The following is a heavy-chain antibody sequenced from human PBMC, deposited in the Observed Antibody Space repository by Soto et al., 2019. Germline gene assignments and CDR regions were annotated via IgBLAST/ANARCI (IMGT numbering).Heavy chain of an antibody. D-gene: IGHD6-19*01. CDR2: IYYSGST. CDR3: ARVRRPPPEGGRGIAVNQEINWFDP. CDR1: GGSISSYY. J-gene: IGHJ5*02. V-gene: IGHV4-59*01. Sequence: SETLSLTCTVSGGSISSYYWSWIRQPPGKGLEWIGYIYYSGSTNYNPSLKSRVTISVDTSKNQFSLKLSSVTAADTAVYYCARVRRPPPEGGRGIAVNQEINWFDPWGQGTLVTVSS.